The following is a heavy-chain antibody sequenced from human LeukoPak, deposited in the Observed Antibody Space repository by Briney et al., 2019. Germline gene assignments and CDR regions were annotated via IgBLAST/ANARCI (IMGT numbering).Heavy chain of an antibody. CDR1: GASIRSYS. D-gene: IGHD3-10*01. Sequence: PSETLSLTCSVSGASIRSYSWSWLRQPAGKGLEWIGRIHTSASTEYNPSLKSRVTMSVDTSKNQFSLKLNSVTAADTAVYYCARGDYYGSGTYYRVYDYWGQGSLVTVSS. CDR2: IHTSAST. J-gene: IGHJ4*02. CDR3: ARGDYYGSGTYYRVYDY. V-gene: IGHV4-4*07.